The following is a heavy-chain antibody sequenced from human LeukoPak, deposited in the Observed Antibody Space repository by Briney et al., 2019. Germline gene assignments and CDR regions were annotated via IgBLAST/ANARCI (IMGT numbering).Heavy chain of an antibody. Sequence: GGSLRLSCAASGFTFSSHAMSWVRQAPGKGLEWVSAITRGSGSNVYYTDSLDGRFTISRDNSKNTLYLHMNSLRAEDTAVYYCARHGSWSFDYWGQGTLLTVSA. J-gene: IGHJ4*02. D-gene: IGHD6-13*01. CDR2: ITRGSGSNV. V-gene: IGHV3-23*01. CDR3: ARHGSWSFDY. CDR1: GFTFSSHA.